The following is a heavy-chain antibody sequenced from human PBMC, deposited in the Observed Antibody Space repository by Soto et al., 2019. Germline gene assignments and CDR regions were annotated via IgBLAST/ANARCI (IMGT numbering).Heavy chain of an antibody. Sequence: SETLSLTCSVSGGPIRNFYWSWIRQPPGKGLEWIGEINHSGSTNYNPSLKSRVTISVDTSKNQFSLKLTSVTAADTAVYYCARDKITGLFDYWGQGTLVTVSS. CDR3: ARDKITGLFDY. CDR1: GGPIRNFY. D-gene: IGHD2-8*02. V-gene: IGHV4-34*01. J-gene: IGHJ4*02. CDR2: INHSGST.